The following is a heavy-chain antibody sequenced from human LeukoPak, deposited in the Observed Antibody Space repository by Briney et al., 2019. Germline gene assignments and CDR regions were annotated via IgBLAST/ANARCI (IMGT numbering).Heavy chain of an antibody. CDR2: ISSGDNIM. J-gene: IGHJ4*02. Sequence: PGGSLRLSCAVSGVTVSSTDMSWVRQAPGKGLEWVSYISSGDNIMFYADSVKGRFIISRDNAKNSLYLQMNSLRAEDTAVYYCARGVTLDYWGQGTLVTVSS. D-gene: IGHD2-21*02. CDR1: GVTVSSTD. V-gene: IGHV3-48*03. CDR3: ARGVTLDY.